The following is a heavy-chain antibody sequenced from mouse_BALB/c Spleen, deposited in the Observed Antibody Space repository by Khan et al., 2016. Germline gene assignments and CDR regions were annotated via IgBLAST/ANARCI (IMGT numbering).Heavy chain of an antibody. CDR2: IYPGDGDT. CDR1: GYTSANYC. Sequence: QVQLQQSGAELARPGASVRLSCKASGYTSANYCMQWVKQRPGQGLEWIGSIYPGDGDTRYSQKFKDKATLTADKSSSTAYMHLSSLTSEDSAVYYHSGTLLAYWGQGTLVTVSA. J-gene: IGHJ3*01. CDR3: SGTLLAY. D-gene: IGHD1-1*01. V-gene: IGHV1-87*01.